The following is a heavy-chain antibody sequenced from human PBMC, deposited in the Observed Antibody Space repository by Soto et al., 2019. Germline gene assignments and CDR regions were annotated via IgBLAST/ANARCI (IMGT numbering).Heavy chain of an antibody. CDR2: IWYDGSNK. V-gene: IGHV3-33*08. CDR3: ARASIADYGETYYFDY. D-gene: IGHD4-17*01. CDR1: GFTFSSYG. J-gene: IGHJ4*02. Sequence: PGGSLRLSCAASGFTFSSYGRHWVRQAPGKGLEWVAVIWYDGSNKYYADSVKGRFTISRDNSKNTLYLQMNSLRAEDTAVYYCARASIADYGETYYFDYWGQGTLVTVSS.